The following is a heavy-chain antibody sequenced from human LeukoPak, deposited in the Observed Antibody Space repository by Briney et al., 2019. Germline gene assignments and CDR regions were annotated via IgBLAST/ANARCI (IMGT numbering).Heavy chain of an antibody. Sequence: PSETLSLTCTVSGGSISSYYRSWLRQPPGKGLEWIGYIYYSGSTNYNPSLKSRVTISVDTSKNQFSLKLSSVTAADTAVYYCARLTTATAAGDYWGQGTLVTVSS. V-gene: IGHV4-59*12. CDR3: ARLTTATAAGDY. J-gene: IGHJ4*02. D-gene: IGHD6-13*01. CDR2: IYYSGST. CDR1: GGSISSYY.